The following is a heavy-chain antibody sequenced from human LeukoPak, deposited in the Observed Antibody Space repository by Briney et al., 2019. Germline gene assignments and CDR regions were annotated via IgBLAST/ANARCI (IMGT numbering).Heavy chain of an antibody. V-gene: IGHV3-53*01. CDR3: ARLRAFDI. Sequence: PGGSLRLSCTVSGFTVSSNSMSWVRQAPGKGLEWVSFIYSDNTHYSDSVKGRFTISRDNTKNPLYLHMNSLRDEDTAVYYCARLRAFDIWGQGTMVTVSS. J-gene: IGHJ3*02. D-gene: IGHD3-10*01. CDR2: IYSDNT. CDR1: GFTVSSNS.